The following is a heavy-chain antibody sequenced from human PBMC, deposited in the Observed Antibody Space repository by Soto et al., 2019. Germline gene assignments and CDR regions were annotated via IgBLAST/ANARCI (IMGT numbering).Heavy chain of an antibody. D-gene: IGHD2-2*01. J-gene: IGHJ3*01. CDR2: ISGSSDNT. Sequence: PGGSLRLSCAASGFTFSSYAITWVRQAPGKGLEWVSVISGSSDNTYYADSVKGRFTISRDDSKDTVYLQMNSLRAEDTAVYYCAKRLSSSDWHTTFDVWGQGTMVTVSS. CDR3: AKRLSSSDWHTTFDV. V-gene: IGHV3-23*01. CDR1: GFTFSSYA.